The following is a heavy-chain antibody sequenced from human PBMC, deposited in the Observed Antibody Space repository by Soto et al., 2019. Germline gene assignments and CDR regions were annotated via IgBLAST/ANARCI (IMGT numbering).Heavy chain of an antibody. CDR1: DGSISSYY. CDR2: IYYSGST. V-gene: IGHV4-59*08. J-gene: IGHJ4*02. D-gene: IGHD5-12*01. Sequence: QVQLQESGPGLVKPSETLSLTCTVSDGSISSYYWSWIRQPPGKGLEWIGYIYYSGSTNYNPSLKSRVTISVDTSKNQFSLKLSSVTAADTAVYYCARHWRDGYELRPVYFDYWGQGTLVTVSS. CDR3: ARHWRDGYELRPVYFDY.